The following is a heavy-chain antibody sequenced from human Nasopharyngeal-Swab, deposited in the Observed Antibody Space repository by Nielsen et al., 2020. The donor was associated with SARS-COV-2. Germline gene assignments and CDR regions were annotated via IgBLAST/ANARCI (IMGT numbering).Heavy chain of an antibody. V-gene: IGHV3-21*01. D-gene: IGHD2-2*01. CDR1: GFTFSDYT. CDR3: ASDSRY. CDR2: ISSSGSYM. Sequence: GGSLRLSCAASGFTFSDYTMNWVRQATGQGLEWVSSISSSGSYMYYTDSVKGRFTMSRDNAKNSLYLQMNSLRAEDTAVYYCASDSRYWGQGTLVTVSS. J-gene: IGHJ4*02.